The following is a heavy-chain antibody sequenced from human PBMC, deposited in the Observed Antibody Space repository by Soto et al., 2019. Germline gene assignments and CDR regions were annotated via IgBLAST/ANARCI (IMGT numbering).Heavy chain of an antibody. J-gene: IGHJ6*02. CDR2: ISCYNGNT. Sequence: QVQLVQSGGEVKKPGASVKVSCKTSGYSFTTYGISWVRQVPGQGLEWMGWISCYNGNTHYAQKFQGRVSMTTDTSTSTAYMELRSLRSDDTAVYYCAREGPAPYYYYGMDVWGQGTTVTVSS. CDR3: AREGPAPYYYYGMDV. CDR1: GYSFTTYG. V-gene: IGHV1-18*01.